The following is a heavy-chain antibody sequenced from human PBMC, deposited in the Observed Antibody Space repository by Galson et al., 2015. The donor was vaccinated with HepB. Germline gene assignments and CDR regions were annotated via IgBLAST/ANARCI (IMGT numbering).Heavy chain of an antibody. Sequence: QAPGKGLEWVSVIYSGGSTYYADSVKGRFTISRDNSKNTLYLQMNSLRAEDTAVYYCARERSGSYPVPYYFDYWGQGTLDTVSS. V-gene: IGHV3-66*01. CDR2: IYSGGST. CDR3: ARERSGSYPVPYYFDY. J-gene: IGHJ4*02. D-gene: IGHD1-26*01.